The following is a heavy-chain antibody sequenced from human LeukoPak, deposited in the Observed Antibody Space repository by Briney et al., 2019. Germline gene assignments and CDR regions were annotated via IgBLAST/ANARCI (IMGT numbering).Heavy chain of an antibody. V-gene: IGHV3-30*18. Sequence: PGKSLRLSCAASGFTFSSYGMHWGRQAPGKGLEWVAVISYDGSNKYYADSVKGRFTISRDNSKNTLYLQMNSLRAQDTAVYYCAKVDEPSRYCGSTSCYMRDYYYGMDVWGKGTTVTVSS. CDR1: GFTFSSYG. CDR3: AKVDEPSRYCGSTSCYMRDYYYGMDV. CDR2: ISYDGSNK. D-gene: IGHD2-2*02. J-gene: IGHJ6*04.